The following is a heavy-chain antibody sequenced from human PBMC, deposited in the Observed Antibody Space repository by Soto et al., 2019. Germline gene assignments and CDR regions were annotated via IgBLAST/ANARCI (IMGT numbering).Heavy chain of an antibody. J-gene: IGHJ5*02. CDR1: GFTFSSHW. D-gene: IGHD6-25*01. Sequence: EVQLVQSGGGLVQPGGSLTLSCAASGFTFSSHWMSWFRRAPGKGLEWVANIKSDGSEKYYADSVKGRFTVSRANAQNSVFLQMNSLRAEDTAVYYCTRVHMVAVPAASPWFDPWGQGTRVTVSS. CDR3: TRVHMVAVPAASPWFDP. CDR2: IKSDGSEK. V-gene: IGHV3-7*04.